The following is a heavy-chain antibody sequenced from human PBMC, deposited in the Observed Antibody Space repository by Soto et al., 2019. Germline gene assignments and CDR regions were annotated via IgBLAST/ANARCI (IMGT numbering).Heavy chain of an antibody. V-gene: IGHV1-3*01. CDR1: GYVFTTSA. D-gene: IGHD3-22*01. J-gene: IGHJ5*02. CDR2: INPATGDT. Sequence: QVLLVQSGAEVQKPGASVRISCQASGYVFTTSAIHWVRQAPGQSLEWMGWINPATGDTKYSQNVRGRVTFALDTSATTAYLDLRSLASHDTAVYYCARAAGRSKLLPYYFGPWGQGTLVTVSS. CDR3: ARAAGRSKLLPYYFGP.